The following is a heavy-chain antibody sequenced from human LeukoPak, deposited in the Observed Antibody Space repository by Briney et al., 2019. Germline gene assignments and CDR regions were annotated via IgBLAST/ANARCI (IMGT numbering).Heavy chain of an antibody. Sequence: SETLSLTCTVSGGSISRGGYYWSWIRQHPGKGLVWIGYIYYSGSTYYNPSLKSRVTISVDTSKNQFSLKLSSVTAADTAVYYCVRARITLNWFDPWGQGTLVTVSS. CDR2: IYYSGST. J-gene: IGHJ5*02. CDR3: VRARITLNWFDP. CDR1: GGSISRGGYY. V-gene: IGHV4-31*03. D-gene: IGHD3-10*01.